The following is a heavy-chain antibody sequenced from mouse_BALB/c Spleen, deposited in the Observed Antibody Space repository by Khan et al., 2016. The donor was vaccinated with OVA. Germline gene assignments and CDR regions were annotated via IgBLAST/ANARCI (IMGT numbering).Heavy chain of an antibody. J-gene: IGHJ3*01. D-gene: IGHD2-13*01. Sequence: VQLKESGPELMKPGASVKISCKASGYSFTDYYIHWVKQSPGQSLEWIGYIDPFNGSTNFNQKFKGTATLTVDNSSSTAYMHLNSLTSEDSAVYCCTRLGTTGWFAYWGQGTLVTVSA. CDR3: TRLGTTGWFAY. CDR2: IDPFNGST. CDR1: GYSFTDYY. V-gene: IGHV1S135*01.